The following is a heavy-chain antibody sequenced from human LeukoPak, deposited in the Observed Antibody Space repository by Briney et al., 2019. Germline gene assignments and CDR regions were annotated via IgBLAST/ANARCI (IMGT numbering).Heavy chain of an antibody. D-gene: IGHD3-22*01. CDR3: AKSRAMITGHDAFDI. Sequence: AGGSLRLSCAASGFTFRTYEMNWVRQAPGKGLEWVSAISGSGGNTYYADSVKGRFTISRDNSKNTLYLQMNSLRAEDTAVYYCAKSRAMITGHDAFDIWGQGTMVTVSS. CDR1: GFTFRTYE. CDR2: ISGSGGNT. J-gene: IGHJ3*02. V-gene: IGHV3-23*01.